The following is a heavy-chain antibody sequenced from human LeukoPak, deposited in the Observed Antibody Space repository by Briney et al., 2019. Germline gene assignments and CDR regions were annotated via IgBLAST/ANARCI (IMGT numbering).Heavy chain of an antibody. CDR2: ISAYNGNT. D-gene: IGHD5-18*01. V-gene: IGHV1-18*01. CDR1: GYXFTSYG. CDR3: ARDGNGYSYGSTWDY. J-gene: IGHJ4*02. Sequence: ASVKVSCKASGYXFTSYGISWVRQAPGQGLEGMGWISAYNGNTNYAQKLQDRVTMTTDTSTSTAYMELRSLGSDDTAVYYCARDGNGYSYGSTWDYWGQGTLVTVSS.